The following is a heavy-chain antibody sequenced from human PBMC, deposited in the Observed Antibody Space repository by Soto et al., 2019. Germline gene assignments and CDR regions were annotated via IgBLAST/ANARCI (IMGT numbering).Heavy chain of an antibody. CDR2: ISYDGSNK. CDR3: AKDRSIAAAGTIYYYYGMDV. D-gene: IGHD6-13*01. V-gene: IGHV3-30*18. Sequence: QVQLVESGGGVVQPGRSLRLSCAASGFTFSSYGMHWVRQAPGKGLEWVAVISYDGSNKYYADSVKGRFTISRDNSKNTLYLQMNSRRAEDTAVYYCAKDRSIAAAGTIYYYYGMDVWGQGTTVTVSS. CDR1: GFTFSSYG. J-gene: IGHJ6*02.